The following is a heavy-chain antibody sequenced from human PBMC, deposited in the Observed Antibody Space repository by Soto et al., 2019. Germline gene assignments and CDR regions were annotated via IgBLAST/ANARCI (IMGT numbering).Heavy chain of an antibody. V-gene: IGHV3-48*02. Sequence: EVQLVDSGGGLVQPGGSLRFSCAASGFTFSSYTMNWVRQAPGKGLEWISYISSSSRTIYYADSVKGRFTISRDNAQNSLYLQMTSLRDEDTAVYYCARVPTRALDYWGQGTLVTVSS. CDR3: ARVPTRALDY. CDR2: ISSSSRTI. D-gene: IGHD1-26*01. J-gene: IGHJ4*02. CDR1: GFTFSSYT.